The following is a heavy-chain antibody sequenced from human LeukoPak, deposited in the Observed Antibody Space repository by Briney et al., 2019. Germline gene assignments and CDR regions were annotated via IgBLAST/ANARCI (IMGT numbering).Heavy chain of an antibody. Sequence: SETLSLACSVSGGSINSTSSYWGWIRQSPGKGLEWIGSILYGGSTYYNPSLKSRVTISVDTSKNQFSLKLTSVTAADTAVYYCARRPRTYFDWWGQGTLVTVSS. CDR1: GGSINSTSSY. CDR3: ARRPRTYFDW. J-gene: IGHJ4*02. CDR2: ILYGGST. V-gene: IGHV4-39*01.